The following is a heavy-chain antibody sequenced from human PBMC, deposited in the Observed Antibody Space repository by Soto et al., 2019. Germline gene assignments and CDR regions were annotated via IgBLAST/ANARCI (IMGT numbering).Heavy chain of an antibody. D-gene: IGHD5-18*01. CDR1: GFTFSSYG. CDR2: IWYDGSNK. Sequence: GVSLRLSCAASGFTFSSYGIHWVRQAPGKGLEWVAVIWYDGSNKYYADSVKGRFTISRDNAKNSLYLQMNSLRVEDTAVYYCATLDTAEIQTAAYWGQGTLVTVSS. J-gene: IGHJ4*02. V-gene: IGHV3-33*03. CDR3: ATLDTAEIQTAAY.